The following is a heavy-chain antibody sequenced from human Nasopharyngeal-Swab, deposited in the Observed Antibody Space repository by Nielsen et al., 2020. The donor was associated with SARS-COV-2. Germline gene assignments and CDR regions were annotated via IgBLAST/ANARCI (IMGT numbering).Heavy chain of an antibody. CDR2: IYHIGST. CDR3: ARGEGAVDY. J-gene: IGHJ4*02. CDR1: GGSISSSNW. V-gene: IGHV4-4*02. D-gene: IGHD1-26*01. Sequence: GSLRPSCAVPGGSISSSNWWSWARQPPGEGLEWTGEIYHIGSTNYNPFLKSRVTISVDKSKNQFPLKLSSVTAADTAVYYCARGEGAVDYWGQGTLVTVSS.